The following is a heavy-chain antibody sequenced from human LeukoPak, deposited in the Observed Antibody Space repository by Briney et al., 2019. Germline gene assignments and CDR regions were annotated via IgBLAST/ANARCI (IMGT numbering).Heavy chain of an antibody. CDR3: AKVNKGGYDSFDY. CDR2: IYSGGST. CDR1: EFSVGSNY. D-gene: IGHD5-12*01. Sequence: PGGSLRLSCAASEFSVGSNYMTWVRQAPGKGLEWVSLIYSGGSTYYADSVKGRFTISRDNSKNTLYLQMNSLRPEDTAVYYCAKVNKGGYDSFDYWGQGTLVTVSS. V-gene: IGHV3-66*01. J-gene: IGHJ4*02.